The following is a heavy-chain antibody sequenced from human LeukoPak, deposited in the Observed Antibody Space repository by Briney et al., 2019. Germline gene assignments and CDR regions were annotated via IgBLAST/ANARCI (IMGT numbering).Heavy chain of an antibody. Sequence: SETLSLTCNVSGGSISNSPYYWGWIRQPPGKGLEWIGSMHYSGSTYHNPSLRSRVTISVDTSRNQFSLRLISVTAADTAVYYCARNDRGRPADYWGQGTLVTVSS. J-gene: IGHJ4*02. CDR2: MHYSGST. CDR1: GGSISNSPYY. D-gene: IGHD1-26*01. CDR3: ARNDRGRPADY. V-gene: IGHV4-39*01.